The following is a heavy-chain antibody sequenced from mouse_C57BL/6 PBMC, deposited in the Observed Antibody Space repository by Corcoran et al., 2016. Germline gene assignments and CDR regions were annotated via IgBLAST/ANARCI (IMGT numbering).Heavy chain of an antibody. CDR3: ARDYYGSSSFDY. V-gene: IGHV9-3*01. J-gene: IGHJ2*01. CDR1: GYTFTTYG. Sequence: QIQLVQSGPELKKPGETVKISCKASGYTFTTYGMSWVKQAPGKGLKWMGWINTYSGVPTYADDFKGRFAFSLETSASTAYLQSNNLKNEDTATYFCARDYYGSSSFDYWGQGTTLTVSS. CDR2: INTYSGVP. D-gene: IGHD1-1*01.